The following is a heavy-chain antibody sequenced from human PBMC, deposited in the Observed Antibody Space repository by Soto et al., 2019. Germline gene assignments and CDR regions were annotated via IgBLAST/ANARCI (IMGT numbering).Heavy chain of an antibody. CDR3: VKGAMRNFHTLDV. V-gene: IGHV3-23*01. CDR2: ISYNGAAT. CDR1: GFAFSSYA. J-gene: IGHJ6*02. D-gene: IGHD1-7*01. Sequence: PGGSLRLSCAASGFAFSSYAMTWVRRDPGKGLEWVSGISYNGAATYYADSVEGRFTISRDNFKSTLYLQMYSLRAEDTALYYCVKGAMRNFHTLDVWGQGTTVTVSS.